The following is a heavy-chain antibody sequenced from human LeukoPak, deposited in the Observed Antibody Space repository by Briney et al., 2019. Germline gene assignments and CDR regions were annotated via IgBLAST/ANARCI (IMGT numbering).Heavy chain of an antibody. D-gene: IGHD3-3*02. CDR2: ISSSGGTI. CDR3: ARDLRGAGIRFIDY. CDR1: GFTFSSYE. V-gene: IGHV3-48*03. Sequence: GGSLRLSCAASGFTFSSYEMNWVRQAPGKGLEWASYISSSGGTIYYADSVKGRFTISRDNAKNSLYLQMNSLRAEDTAVYYCARDLRGAGIRFIDYWGQGTLVTVSS. J-gene: IGHJ4*02.